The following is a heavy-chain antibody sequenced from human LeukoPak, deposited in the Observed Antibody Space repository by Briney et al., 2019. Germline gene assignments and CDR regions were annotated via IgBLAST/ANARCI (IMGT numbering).Heavy chain of an antibody. D-gene: IGHD3-16*01. CDR1: GYTFAKFY. J-gene: IGHJ3*02. V-gene: IGHV1-46*01. CDR3: ARDNRGERTPVWGYGGFHI. Sequence: ASVKVSCKAAGYTFAKFYIHWVRQAPGQGLEWMGIINPSGGTTSYAQKFQGRVSMTRDTSTSTVYMELSSLRSEDTAVYYCARDNRGERTPVWGYGGFHIWRQGTMVSVSS. CDR2: INPSGGTT.